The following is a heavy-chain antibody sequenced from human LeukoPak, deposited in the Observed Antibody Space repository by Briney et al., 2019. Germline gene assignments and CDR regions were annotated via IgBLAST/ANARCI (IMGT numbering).Heavy chain of an antibody. CDR2: INPSGGST. J-gene: IGHJ4*02. Sequence: GASVKVSCKASGYTFTTYYMHWVRQAPGQGLEWMGIINPSGGSTTYAQNFQGRVTMTRDTSTSAVYMEASSLRSEDTAVYYCARGGPIYCSGDSCYPGDYWGQGTLVTVSS. V-gene: IGHV1-46*01. D-gene: IGHD2-15*01. CDR3: ARGGPIYCSGDSCYPGDY. CDR1: GYTFTTYY.